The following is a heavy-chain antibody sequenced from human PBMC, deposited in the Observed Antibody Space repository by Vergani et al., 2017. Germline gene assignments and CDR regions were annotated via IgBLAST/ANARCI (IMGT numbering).Heavy chain of an antibody. Sequence: QVQLQQWGAGLLKPSEPLSLTCAVYGGSFSGYYWRWIRQPPGKGLEWIGEINHSGSTNYNPSLKSRVTISVDTSKNQFSLKRRTVTAADVAVYYCARGQEYSSWGWFFDLWGRGTLVTVSS. CDR2: INHSGST. J-gene: IGHJ2*01. V-gene: IGHV4-34*01. CDR3: ARGQEYSSWGWFFDL. CDR1: GGSFSGYY. D-gene: IGHD6-6*01.